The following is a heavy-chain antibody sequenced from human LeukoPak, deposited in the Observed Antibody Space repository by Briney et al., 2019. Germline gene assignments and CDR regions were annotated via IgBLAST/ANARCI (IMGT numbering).Heavy chain of an antibody. D-gene: IGHD3-22*01. J-gene: IGHJ3*02. V-gene: IGHV3-30*02. CDR1: GFTFSSYG. Sequence: GGSLRLSCAASGFTFSSYGMHWVRQAPGKGLEWVAFIRYNGSNKYYADSVKDRFTISRDNSKNTLYLQINTLRAEDTAVYYCAKAYSYDDAFDIWGQGTMVTVSS. CDR3: AKAYSYDDAFDI. CDR2: IRYNGSNK.